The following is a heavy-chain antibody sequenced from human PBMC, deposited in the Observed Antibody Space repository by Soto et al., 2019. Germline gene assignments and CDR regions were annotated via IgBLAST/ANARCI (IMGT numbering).Heavy chain of an antibody. CDR1: GFTFSSYG. J-gene: IGHJ5*02. Sequence: GESLKISCAASGFTFSSYGMHWVRQAPGKGLEWVAVIWYDGSNKYYADSVKGRFTISRDNSKNTLYLQMNSLRAEDTAVYYCARDTTVTTFAGVLDPWGQGTLVTVSS. CDR3: ARDTTVTTFAGVLDP. V-gene: IGHV3-33*01. D-gene: IGHD4-17*01. CDR2: IWYDGSNK.